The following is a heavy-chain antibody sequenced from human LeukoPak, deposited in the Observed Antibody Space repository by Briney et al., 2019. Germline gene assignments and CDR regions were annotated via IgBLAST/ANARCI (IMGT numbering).Heavy chain of an antibody. CDR1: GYTFTRYG. D-gene: IGHD1-26*01. J-gene: IGHJ4*02. V-gene: IGHV1-18*01. CDR2: NSGSNGNT. Sequence: AGSEKASCKASGYTFTRYGMSWGRQAPGQGLEWMGWNSGSNGNTNYAQKLQGRVTMTTDTSTGTAYMELRSLRSDDTAVYYCARSGRGTYYYFDYWGQGTLVTVSS. CDR3: ARSGRGTYYYFDY.